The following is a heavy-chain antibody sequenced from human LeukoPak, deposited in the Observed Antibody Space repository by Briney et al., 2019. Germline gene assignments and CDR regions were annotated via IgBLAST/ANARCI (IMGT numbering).Heavy chain of an antibody. CDR3: TKGIEATIPYCFDS. V-gene: IGHV3-9*01. Sequence: GGSLRLSCVGSGFTFYDYAMHWVRQAPGKGLEWVSGINWSGNTVVYADSVKGRFTISRDNAGNSLYLQMNSLTPEDTALYYCTKGIEATIPYCFDSWGQGTLVTVSS. J-gene: IGHJ4*02. D-gene: IGHD5-24*01. CDR2: INWSGNTV. CDR1: GFTFYDYA.